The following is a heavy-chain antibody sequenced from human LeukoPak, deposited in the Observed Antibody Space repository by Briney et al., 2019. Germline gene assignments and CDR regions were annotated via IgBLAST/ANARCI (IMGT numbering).Heavy chain of an antibody. Sequence: PGGSLRLSCAASGFTFNNYWMSWVRQAPGKGLEWVANIKQDGSKTYYVDSVRGRFTISRDNAKNSLYLQMNSLRAEDTAVYYCARDGDTSGYSDWGQGTLVTVSS. V-gene: IGHV3-7*01. CDR1: GFTFNNYW. CDR3: ARDGDTSGYSD. CDR2: IKQDGSKT. J-gene: IGHJ4*02. D-gene: IGHD3-22*01.